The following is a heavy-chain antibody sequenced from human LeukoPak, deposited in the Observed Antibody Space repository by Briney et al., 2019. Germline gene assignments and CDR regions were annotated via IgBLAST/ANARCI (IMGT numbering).Heavy chain of an antibody. CDR1: GVTLSNYW. CDR3: ARDLGQYYDTSDNWFDP. Sequence: GGSLRLSCVGSGVTLSNYWMYWVRQGPGKGLVWVSRISGDGRTTDYADSGKGRFTTSRDNAKNTLYLQMNSLRAEDTAVYYCARDLGQYYDTSDNWFDPWGQGTLVTVSS. J-gene: IGHJ5*02. CDR2: ISGDGRTT. D-gene: IGHD3-22*01. V-gene: IGHV3-74*01.